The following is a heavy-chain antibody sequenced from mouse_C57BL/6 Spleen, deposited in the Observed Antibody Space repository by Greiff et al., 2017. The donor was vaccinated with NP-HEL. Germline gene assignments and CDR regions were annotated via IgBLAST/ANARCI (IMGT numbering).Heavy chain of an antibody. J-gene: IGHJ3*01. Sequence: VQLQQSGPELVKPGASVKISCKASGYTFTDYYMNWVKQSHGKSLEWIGDINPNNGGTSYNQKFKGKATLTVDKSSSTAYMELRSLTSEDSAVYYCARGGSYEFAYWGQGTLVTVSA. V-gene: IGHV1-26*01. CDR2: INPNNGGT. CDR1: GYTFTDYY. D-gene: IGHD1-1*02. CDR3: ARGGSYEFAY.